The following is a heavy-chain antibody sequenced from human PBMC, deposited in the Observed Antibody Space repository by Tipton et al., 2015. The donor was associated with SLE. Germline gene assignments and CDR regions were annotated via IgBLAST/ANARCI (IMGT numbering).Heavy chain of an antibody. D-gene: IGHD4-23*01. CDR2: IYYSGST. CDR3: ARAPFGGTDY. J-gene: IGHJ4*02. V-gene: IGHV4-39*07. Sequence: TLSLTCTVSGGSISSSSYYWGWIRQPPGKGLEWIGSIYYSGSTYYNPSLKSRVTISVDPSKNQFSLKLSSVTAADTAVYYCARAPFGGTDYWGQGTLVTVSS. CDR1: GGSISSSSYY.